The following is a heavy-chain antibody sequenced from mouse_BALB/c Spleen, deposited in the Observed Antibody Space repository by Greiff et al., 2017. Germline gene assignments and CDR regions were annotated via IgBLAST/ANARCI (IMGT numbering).Heavy chain of an antibody. CDR3: AREGNSFAY. J-gene: IGHJ3*01. Sequence: EVKLMESGPGLVKPSQSLSLTCTVTGYSITSDYAWNWIRQFPGNKLEWMGYISYSGSTSYNPSLKSRISITRDTSKNQFFLQLNSVTTEDTATYYCAREGNSFAYWGQGTLVTVSA. CDR1: GYSITSDYA. D-gene: IGHD2-1*01. CDR2: ISYSGST. V-gene: IGHV3-2*02.